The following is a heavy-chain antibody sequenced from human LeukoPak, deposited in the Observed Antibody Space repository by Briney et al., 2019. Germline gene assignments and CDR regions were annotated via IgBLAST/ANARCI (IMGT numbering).Heavy chain of an antibody. V-gene: IGHV3-73*01. Sequence: GGSLRLSCAASGFTFSGSAMHWVRQASGKGLEWVGRIRSKANSYATAYAASVKGRFTISRDDSKNTAYLQMNSLKTEDTAVYYCTTVGSSGWYGTDRDYWGQGTLVTVSS. J-gene: IGHJ4*02. CDR2: IRSKANSYAT. CDR3: TTVGSSGWYGTDRDY. CDR1: GFTFSGSA. D-gene: IGHD6-19*01.